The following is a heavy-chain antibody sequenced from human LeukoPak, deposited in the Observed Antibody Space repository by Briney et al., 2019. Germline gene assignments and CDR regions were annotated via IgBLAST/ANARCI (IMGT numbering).Heavy chain of an antibody. Sequence: SETLSLTCAVYGGSFSGYYWSWIRQPPGKGLEWIGEINHSGSTNYNPSLKSRVTISVDTSKNQFSLKLSSVTAADTAVYYCARARGYSSSWPGWGQGTLVTVSS. D-gene: IGHD6-13*01. CDR2: INHSGST. CDR3: ARARGYSSSWPG. J-gene: IGHJ4*02. CDR1: GGSFSGYY. V-gene: IGHV4-34*01.